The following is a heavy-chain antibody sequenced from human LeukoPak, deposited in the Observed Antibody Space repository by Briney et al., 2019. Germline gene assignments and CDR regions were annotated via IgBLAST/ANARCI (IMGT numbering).Heavy chain of an antibody. V-gene: IGHV1-3*01. CDR3: ANPRYDSSGYYYVD. J-gene: IGHJ4*02. Sequence: GASVKVSCKASGYTFTSYGISWVRQAPGQRLDWMGWINGGSGNTKYSPEFQGRVTITRDTSASTGYMELSSLRSEDTAVYYCANPRYDSSGYYYVDWGQGTLVTVSS. CDR1: GYTFTSYG. CDR2: INGGSGNT. D-gene: IGHD3-22*01.